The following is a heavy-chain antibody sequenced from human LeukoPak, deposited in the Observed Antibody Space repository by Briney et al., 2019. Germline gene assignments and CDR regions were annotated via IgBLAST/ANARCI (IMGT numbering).Heavy chain of an antibody. V-gene: IGHV3-7*01. Sequence: GSLRLSCAASGFTFSSYWMSWVRQAPGKGLEWVANIKQDGSEKYYVDSVKGRFTIFRDNAKNSLYLQMNSLRAEDTAVYYCARDDFWSGYPTYYYYYMDVWGKGTTVTVSS. CDR3: ARDDFWSGYPTYYYYYMDV. CDR2: IKQDGSEK. D-gene: IGHD3-3*01. CDR1: GFTFSSYW. J-gene: IGHJ6*03.